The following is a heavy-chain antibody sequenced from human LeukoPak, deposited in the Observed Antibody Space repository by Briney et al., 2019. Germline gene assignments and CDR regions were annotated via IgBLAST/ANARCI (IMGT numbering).Heavy chain of an antibody. Sequence: ASVTVSCKASGYTFISYGISWVRQAPGQGLEWMGWISAYNGNTNYAQKLQGRVTMTTDTSTSTAYMELRSPRSDDTAVYYCARHGLDSSGWYEGYWGQGTLVTVSS. J-gene: IGHJ4*02. CDR3: ARHGLDSSGWYEGY. V-gene: IGHV1-18*01. CDR1: GYTFISYG. D-gene: IGHD6-19*01. CDR2: ISAYNGNT.